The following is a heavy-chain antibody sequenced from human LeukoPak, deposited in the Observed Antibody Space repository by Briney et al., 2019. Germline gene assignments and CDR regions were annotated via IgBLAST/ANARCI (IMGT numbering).Heavy chain of an antibody. CDR1: GGSISTYY. Sequence: SETLSLTCTVSGGSISTYYWSWIRQPAGKDLEWIGHIYSSGSTNYNPSLKSRVTMSVDMSKNQLSLKLNSVTAADTAVYYCARGYGSGSNWFDPWGQGTLVIVSS. CDR3: ARGYGSGSNWFDP. V-gene: IGHV4-4*07. CDR2: IYSSGST. D-gene: IGHD3-10*01. J-gene: IGHJ5*02.